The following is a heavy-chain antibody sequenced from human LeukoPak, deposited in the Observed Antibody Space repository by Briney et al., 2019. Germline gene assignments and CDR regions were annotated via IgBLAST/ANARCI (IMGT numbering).Heavy chain of an antibody. CDR2: IIPIFGIA. D-gene: IGHD3-16*02. CDR1: GGTFSSYA. V-gene: IGHV1-69*04. Sequence: ASVKVSCKASGGTFSSYAISWVRQAPGQGLEWMGRIIPIFGIANYAQKFQGRVTITADKSTSTAYMELSSLRSEDTAVYYCARDRTFGGVIAAQHDYWGQGTLVTVSS. J-gene: IGHJ4*02. CDR3: ARDRTFGGVIAAQHDY.